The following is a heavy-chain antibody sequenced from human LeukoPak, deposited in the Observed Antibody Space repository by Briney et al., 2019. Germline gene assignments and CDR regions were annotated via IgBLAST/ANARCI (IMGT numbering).Heavy chain of an antibody. V-gene: IGHV4-34*01. CDR3: ARGLTDSSSWYSWNNNWFDP. CDR1: GGSFSGYY. D-gene: IGHD6-13*01. Sequence: PSETLSLTCAVYGGSFSGYYWSWIRQPPGKGLEWIGEINHSGSTNHNPSLKSRVTISVDTSKNQFSLKLSPVTAADTAVYYCARGLTDSSSWYSWNNNWFDPWGQGTLVTVSS. CDR2: INHSGST. J-gene: IGHJ5*02.